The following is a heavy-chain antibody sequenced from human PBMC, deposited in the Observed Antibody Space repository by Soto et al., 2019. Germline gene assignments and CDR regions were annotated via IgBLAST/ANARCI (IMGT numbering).Heavy chain of an antibody. CDR1: GFTFSSYS. V-gene: IGHV3-21*01. CDR3: AKELGGWYSLKGDY. Sequence: GGSLRLSCAASGFTFSSYSMDWVRQAPGKGLEWVSSMSSSSSYIYYADSVKGRFTISRDNAKNSLYLQMNSLRADDTAVYYCAKELGGWYSLKGDYWGQGTLVTVSS. D-gene: IGHD6-19*01. CDR2: MSSSSSYI. J-gene: IGHJ4*02.